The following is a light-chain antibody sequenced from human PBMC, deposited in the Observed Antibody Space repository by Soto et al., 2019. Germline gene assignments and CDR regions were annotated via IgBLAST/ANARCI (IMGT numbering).Light chain of an antibody. J-gene: IGKJ1*01. CDR2: GAS. CDR3: QQYDNSPWT. V-gene: IGKV3-20*01. Sequence: EIVLTQSPGTLSLSPEERATLSCRASQSVSSSFLAWYQQKPGQAPRLLIYGASSRATGIPDRFSGSGSGKDFTLTISRLEPEDFAVYYCQQYDNSPWTFGQGTKVEIK. CDR1: QSVSSSF.